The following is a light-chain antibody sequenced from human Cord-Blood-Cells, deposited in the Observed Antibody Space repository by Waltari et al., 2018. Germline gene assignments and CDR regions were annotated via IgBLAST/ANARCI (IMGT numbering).Light chain of an antibody. CDR3: SSYTSSSTV. CDR1: SSDVGGYNY. Sequence: QSALTQPASVSGSPGQSITISCTGTSSDVGGYNYVSWYQQHPGKAPTLMIYDVSNRPSGVSNRFSGSKSGNMASLTISGLQAEDEADYYCSSYTSSSTVFGGGTKLTVL. J-gene: IGLJ2*01. V-gene: IGLV2-14*01. CDR2: DVS.